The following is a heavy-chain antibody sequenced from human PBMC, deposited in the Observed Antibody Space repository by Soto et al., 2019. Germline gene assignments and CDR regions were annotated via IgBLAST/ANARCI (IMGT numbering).Heavy chain of an antibody. Sequence: QLELVQSGVEVKKPGSSLKVSCQACGDTLTSYGISWVRQAPGQGLEWMGWVSPYSGNTNYSPKVQGRVTLTTDTTTSTAYMELRSLTSVDTAVYYCAAGTFLGPWQYWGQGTLVTVSS. D-gene: IGHD3-10*01. CDR2: VSPYSGNT. V-gene: IGHV1-18*01. J-gene: IGHJ4*02. CDR1: GDTLTSYG. CDR3: AAGTFLGPWQY.